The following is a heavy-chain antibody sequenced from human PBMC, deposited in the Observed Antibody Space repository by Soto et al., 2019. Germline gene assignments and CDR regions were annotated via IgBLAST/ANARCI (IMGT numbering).Heavy chain of an antibody. CDR3: ARVLYDFWSGYHPYGMDV. J-gene: IGHJ6*02. CDR1: VYTFTDYY. V-gene: IGHV1-2*04. D-gene: IGHD3-3*01. Sequence: ATLWVSCKASVYTFTDYYMRWDRQAPGPGLEWMGWINPNSGGTNYAQKFQGWVTMTRDTSISTAYMELSRLRSDDTAVYYCARVLYDFWSGYHPYGMDVWGQGTTVTVSS. CDR2: INPNSGGT.